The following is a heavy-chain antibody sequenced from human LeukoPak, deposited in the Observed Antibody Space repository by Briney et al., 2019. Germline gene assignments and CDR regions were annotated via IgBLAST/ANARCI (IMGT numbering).Heavy chain of an antibody. J-gene: IGHJ4*02. CDR3: ARGEWELEGFDY. CDR1: GFTFSTYS. D-gene: IGHD1-26*01. Sequence: QPGGTLRLSCAASGFTFSTYSMNWVRQAPGKGLEWVAYISSSSRNIYHADSAKGRFTISRDNVKNSLYLQMNSLRDEDAAVYYCARGEWELEGFDYWGQGTLLTVSS. V-gene: IGHV3-48*02. CDR2: ISSSSRNI.